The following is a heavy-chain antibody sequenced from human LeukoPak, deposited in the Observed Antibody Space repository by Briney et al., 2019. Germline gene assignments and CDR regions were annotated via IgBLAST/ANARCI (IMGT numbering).Heavy chain of an antibody. CDR1: GFTFRKYW. Sequence: PGGSLRLSCAASGFTFRKYWMAWVRQAPGRGLEWVATIAADGNDKDYEDALQGRFTISRDNTRNSLSLRIDSQRAEDTAQYYCAREVFFQFDNWGQGALVTVSS. CDR3: AREVFFQFDN. CDR2: IAADGNDK. V-gene: IGHV3-7*03. J-gene: IGHJ4*02.